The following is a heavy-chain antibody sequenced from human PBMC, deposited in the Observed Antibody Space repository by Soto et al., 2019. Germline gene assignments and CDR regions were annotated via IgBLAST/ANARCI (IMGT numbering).Heavy chain of an antibody. J-gene: IGHJ6*02. CDR2: ISGSGGST. CDR3: AKGMNLERAPQYYYYYYGMDV. V-gene: IGHV3-23*01. D-gene: IGHD1-1*01. Sequence: EVQLLESGGGLVQPGGSLRLSCAASGFTFSSYAMSWVRQVPGKGLEWVSAISGSGGSTYYADSVKGRFTISRDNSKNTLYLQMNSLRAEDTAVYYCAKGMNLERAPQYYYYYYGMDVWGQGTTVTVSS. CDR1: GFTFSSYA.